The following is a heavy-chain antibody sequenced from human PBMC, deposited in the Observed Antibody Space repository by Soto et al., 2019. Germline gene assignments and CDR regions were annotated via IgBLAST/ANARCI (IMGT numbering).Heavy chain of an antibody. CDR3: ARGRGYCSDGNCDDWFDP. CDR2: INPSRGRT. J-gene: IGHJ5*02. Sequence: QVQMVQSGAEVKKPGASVKVFCKASGYTFNNYYIHWVRQAPGQGLEWMGMINPSRGRTIYAQKLQGRVTMTRDTSTTTVYMGLSSLKSDDTAVYFCARGRGYCSDGNCDDWFDPWGQGTLVTVSS. D-gene: IGHD2-15*01. V-gene: IGHV1-46*02. CDR1: GYTFNNYY.